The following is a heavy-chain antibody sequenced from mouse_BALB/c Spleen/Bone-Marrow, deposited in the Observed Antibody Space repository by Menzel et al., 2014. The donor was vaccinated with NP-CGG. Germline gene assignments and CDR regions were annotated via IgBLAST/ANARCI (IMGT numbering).Heavy chain of an antibody. Sequence: ESGPGLVKPSQSLSLTCSVTGYSITSGYYWNWIRQFPGNKLEWMGYISYDGSDNYNPSLKNRISITRDTSKNQFFLKLNSVTTEDTATYYCAKMGYAMDYWGQGTPVTVSS. CDR3: AKMGYAMDY. CDR1: GYSITSGYY. J-gene: IGHJ4*01. CDR2: ISYDGSD. V-gene: IGHV3-6*02.